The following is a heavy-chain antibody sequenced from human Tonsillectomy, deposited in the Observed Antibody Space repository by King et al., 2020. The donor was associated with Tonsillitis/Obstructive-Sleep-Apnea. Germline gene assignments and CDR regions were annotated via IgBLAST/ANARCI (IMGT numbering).Heavy chain of an antibody. J-gene: IGHJ6*03. Sequence: VQLVESGGGVVQPGRSLRLSCAASGFTFRSYVKHWVRQAPGKGLEWVAFISHDGRNKYYADSARGRFTISRDNSKNTLFLQMNSLRAEDTAVYYCGRDHFMGVWGKGTTVTVS. CDR2: ISHDGRNK. V-gene: IGHV3-30*01. CDR3: GRDHFMGV. CDR1: GFTFRSYV.